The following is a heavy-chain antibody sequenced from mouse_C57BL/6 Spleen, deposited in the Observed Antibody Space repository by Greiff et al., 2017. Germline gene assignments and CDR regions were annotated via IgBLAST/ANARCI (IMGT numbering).Heavy chain of an antibody. CDR2: IYPGDGDT. D-gene: IGHD2-2*01. CDR3: ARSGDGYEDAMVY. Sequence: QVQLQQSGAELVKPGASVKISCKASGYAFSSYWMNWVKQRPGKGLEWIGQIYPGDGDTNYNGKFKGKATLTADKSSSTAYMQLSSLTSEDSAVYFCARSGDGYEDAMVYRGQGTSVTVSS. CDR1: GYAFSSYW. V-gene: IGHV1-80*01. J-gene: IGHJ4*01.